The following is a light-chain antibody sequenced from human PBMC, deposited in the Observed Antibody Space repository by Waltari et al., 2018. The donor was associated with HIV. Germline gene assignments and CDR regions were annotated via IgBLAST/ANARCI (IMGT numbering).Light chain of an antibody. CDR3: SSYTSSSTRV. CDR2: DVS. J-gene: IGLJ1*01. CDR1: SSDVGGYNY. V-gene: IGLV2-14*01. Sequence: QSALTQPASVSGSPGQSITISCTGTSSDVGGYNYVSCYQQHPGKAPKLMIYDVSHRPSGVSNRFSGSKSGNTASLTISGLQAEDEADYYCSSYTSSSTRVFGTGTKVTVL.